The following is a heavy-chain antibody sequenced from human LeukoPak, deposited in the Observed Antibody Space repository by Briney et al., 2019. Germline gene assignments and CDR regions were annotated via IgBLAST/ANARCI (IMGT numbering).Heavy chain of an antibody. D-gene: IGHD4-17*01. CDR2: IYYSGTT. CDR1: GGSISYYY. J-gene: IGHJ6*02. V-gene: IGHV4-59*01. Sequence: SETLSLTRTVSGGSISYYYWSWIRQSPGKGLEWIGYIYYSGTTNYNPSLKSRVTISVDTSKNQFSLQLRSVTAADTAVYYCAREDPQTTVPEGMDVWGQGTTVTVSS. CDR3: AREDPQTTVPEGMDV.